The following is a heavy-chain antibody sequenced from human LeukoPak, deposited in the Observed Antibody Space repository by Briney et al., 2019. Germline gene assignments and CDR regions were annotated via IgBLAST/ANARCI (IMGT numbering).Heavy chain of an antibody. D-gene: IGHD3-10*01. V-gene: IGHV3-23*01. J-gene: IGHJ3*02. CDR1: GFTFSNYG. CDR2: ISGSGDST. Sequence: GGSLRLSCAASGFTFSNYGMSWVRQAPGKGLEWVSSISGSGDSTYYADSVKGRFTISRDNSKNTAYLQMNSLKTEDTAVYYCSTRVPNAFDIWGQGTMVTVSS. CDR3: STRVPNAFDI.